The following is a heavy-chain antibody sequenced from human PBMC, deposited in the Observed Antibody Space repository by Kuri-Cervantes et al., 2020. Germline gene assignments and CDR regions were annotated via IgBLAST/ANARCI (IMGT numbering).Heavy chain of an antibody. Sequence: SETLSLTCAISGGSISTYIWWTWVRQPPGKGLEYIGEISRSGSTYYNPSLKSRVTISVDTSKNQFSLKLSSVTTADTAVYYCARDSPAGIAVEDHYFDCWGQGTLVTVSS. V-gene: IGHV4-4*02. J-gene: IGHJ4*02. CDR2: ISRSGST. D-gene: IGHD6-19*01. CDR1: GGSISTYIW. CDR3: ARDSPAGIAVEDHYFDC.